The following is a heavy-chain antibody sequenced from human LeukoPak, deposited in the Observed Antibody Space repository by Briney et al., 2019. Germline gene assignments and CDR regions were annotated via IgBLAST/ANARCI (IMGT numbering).Heavy chain of an antibody. D-gene: IGHD1-1*01. CDR2: ISYSGST. V-gene: IGHV4-39*01. J-gene: IGHJ5*02. Sequence: SETLSLTCSVSDGSISSSSFYWGWIRQPPGKGLEWIGSISYSGSTYYNPSLKSRVTISVDTSKKQFSLKLSSVTAADTAVYYCARHAVEAASRWFDPWGQGTLVTVSS. CDR1: DGSISSSSFY. CDR3: ARHAVEAASRWFDP.